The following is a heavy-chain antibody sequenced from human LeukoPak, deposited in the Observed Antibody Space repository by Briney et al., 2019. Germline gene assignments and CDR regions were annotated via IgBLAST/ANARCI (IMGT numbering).Heavy chain of an antibody. CDR2: IYTSGST. J-gene: IGHJ4*02. CDR3: AREDCSSTSCYGDY. D-gene: IGHD2-2*01. V-gene: IGHV4-4*07. CDR1: GGSISSYY. Sequence: SETLSLTCTVSGGSISSYYWSWIRQPAGKGLEWIGRIYTSGSTNYNPSLKSRVTMSVDTSKNQFPLKLSSVTAADTAVYYCAREDCSSTSCYGDYWGQGTLVTVSS.